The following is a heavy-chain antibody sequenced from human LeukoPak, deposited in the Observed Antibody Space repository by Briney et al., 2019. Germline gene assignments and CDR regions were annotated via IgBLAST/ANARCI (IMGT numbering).Heavy chain of an antibody. V-gene: IGHV4-30-2*01. CDR2: IYHSGST. Sequence: SETLSLTCAVSGGSISSGGYSWSWIRQPPGKGLEWIGYIYHSGSTYYNPSLKSRVTISVDRSKNQFSLKLSSVTAADTAVYYCASSGPYYGSGSVDYWGQGTLVTVSS. D-gene: IGHD3-10*01. J-gene: IGHJ4*02. CDR3: ASSGPYYGSGSVDY. CDR1: GGSISSGGYS.